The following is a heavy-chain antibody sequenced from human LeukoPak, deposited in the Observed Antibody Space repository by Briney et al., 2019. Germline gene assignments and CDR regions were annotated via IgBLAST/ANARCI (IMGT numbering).Heavy chain of an antibody. J-gene: IGHJ4*02. Sequence: SETLSLTCTVSSGSMSSYYWGWIRQPPGKGLEWIGSIYHSGSTYYNPSLKSRVTISVDTSKNQFSLKLSSVTAADTAVYYCARETPPDYWGQGTLVTVSS. D-gene: IGHD2-15*01. CDR3: ARETPPDY. CDR1: SGSMSSYY. CDR2: IYHSGST. V-gene: IGHV4-38-2*02.